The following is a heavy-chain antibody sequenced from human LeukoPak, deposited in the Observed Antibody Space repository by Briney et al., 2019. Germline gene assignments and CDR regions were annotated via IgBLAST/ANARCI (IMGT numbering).Heavy chain of an antibody. D-gene: IGHD1-26*01. CDR1: GYTFTSYA. V-gene: IGHV1-3*01. CDR2: INAGNGNT. CDR3: ARDEWELLGLFDY. J-gene: IGHJ4*02. Sequence: ASVKVSCKASGYTFTSYAMHWVRQAPGQRLEWMGWINAGNGNTKYSQKFQGRVTITRGTSASTAYMELSSLRSEDTAVYYCARDEWELLGLFDYWGQGTLVTVSS.